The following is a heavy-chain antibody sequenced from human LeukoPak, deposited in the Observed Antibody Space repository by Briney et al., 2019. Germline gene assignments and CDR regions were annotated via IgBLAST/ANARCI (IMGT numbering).Heavy chain of an antibody. J-gene: IGHJ6*04. CDR1: GFTFSSYW. Sequence: GGSLRLSCEASGFTFSSYWMSWVRQAPGKGLEWVSYISSSGSTIYYTDSVKGRFTISRDNAKNSLYLQMNSLRAEDTAVYYCAELGITMIGGVWGKGTTVTVSS. CDR3: AELGITMIGGV. CDR2: ISSSGSTI. D-gene: IGHD3-10*02. V-gene: IGHV3-48*03.